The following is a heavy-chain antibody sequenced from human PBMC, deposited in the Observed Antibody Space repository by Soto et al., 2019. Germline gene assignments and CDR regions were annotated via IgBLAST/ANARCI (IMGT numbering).Heavy chain of an antibody. Sequence: QVQLQESGPGLVKPSETLSLTCTVSGGSLSSYYWSWIRRPPGMGLEWIASISYSGTTNYNSSLKSRVTISIDTSKNQFSLKFNSVTAADTAVYYCAREGYNFGPFDYWGRGALVTVSS. V-gene: IGHV4-59*01. CDR3: AREGYNFGPFDY. CDR2: ISYSGTT. CDR1: GGSLSSYY. J-gene: IGHJ4*02. D-gene: IGHD5-18*01.